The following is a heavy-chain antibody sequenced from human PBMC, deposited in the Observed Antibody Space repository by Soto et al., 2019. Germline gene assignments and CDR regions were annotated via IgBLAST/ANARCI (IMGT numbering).Heavy chain of an antibody. CDR2: LYSGGAT. V-gene: IGHV3-53*04. Sequence: EVRLVESGGGLVQPGGSLRLSCAASGFIVSSNYMTWVRQAPGKGLEWVSLLYSGGATHYAASVKGRFTISSHSPQNTLFLQMNSLRTEDTATYYCVRGRYGSEIHWGQGTKVTVSS. D-gene: IGHD3-10*01. CDR3: VRGRYGSEIH. J-gene: IGHJ4*02. CDR1: GFIVSSNY.